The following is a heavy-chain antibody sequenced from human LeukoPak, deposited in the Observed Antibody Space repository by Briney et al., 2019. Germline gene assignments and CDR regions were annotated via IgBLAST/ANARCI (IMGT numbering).Heavy chain of an antibody. Sequence: GGSLRLSCAASGFTFSSYAMSWVRQAPGKGLEWVSGISGSGGGTYYADSVKGRFTISRDNSKNTLYLQMNSLRAEDTAVYYCASGYDYVWGSYDYWGQGTLVTVSS. CDR1: GFTFSSYA. CDR2: ISGSGGGT. V-gene: IGHV3-23*01. D-gene: IGHD3-16*01. CDR3: ASGYDYVWGSYDY. J-gene: IGHJ4*02.